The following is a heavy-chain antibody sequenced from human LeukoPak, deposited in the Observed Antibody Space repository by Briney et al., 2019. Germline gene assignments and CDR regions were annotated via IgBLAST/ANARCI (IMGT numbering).Heavy chain of an antibody. CDR1: GFTFSNYY. Sequence: GGSLRLSCAASGFTFSNYYMNWVRQAPGKGLEWVSSISSGSSYIYYADSLKGRFNISRDNAKNSLYLQMNSLRAEDTAVYYCARDSRHSGSYYFDYWGQGTLVTVSS. J-gene: IGHJ4*02. CDR2: ISSGSSYI. V-gene: IGHV3-21*01. CDR3: ARDSRHSGSYYFDY. D-gene: IGHD1-26*01.